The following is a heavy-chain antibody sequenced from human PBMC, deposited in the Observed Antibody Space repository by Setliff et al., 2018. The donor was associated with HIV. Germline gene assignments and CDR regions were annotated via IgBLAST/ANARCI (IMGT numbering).Heavy chain of an antibody. J-gene: IGHJ4*02. CDR1: GSSISSRYY. CDR2: IYHTGSS. CDR3: ARAAAGNTGPFDL. V-gene: IGHV4-38-2*01. D-gene: IGHD3-10*01. Sequence: SETLSLSCDVSGSSISSRYYWGWIRQSPGKGLEWIGNIYHTGSSYYNPSLNDRATISLDTSKNQFSLKLTSVTASDTAVYYCARAAAGNTGPFDLWGQGSPVTAPQ.